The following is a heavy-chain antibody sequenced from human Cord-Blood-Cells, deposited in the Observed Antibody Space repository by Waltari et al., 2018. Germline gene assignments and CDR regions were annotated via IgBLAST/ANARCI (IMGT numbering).Heavy chain of an antibody. CDR1: GFTFSSYS. J-gene: IGHJ4*02. CDR3: ARIRSKGWGFDY. Sequence: ASGFTFSSYSMNWVRQAPGKGLEWVSYISSSSTIYYADSVKGRFTISRDNAKNSLYLQMNSLRDEDTAVYYCARIRSKGWGFDYWGQGTLVTVSS. CDR2: ISSSSTI. V-gene: IGHV3-48*02. D-gene: IGHD6-19*01.